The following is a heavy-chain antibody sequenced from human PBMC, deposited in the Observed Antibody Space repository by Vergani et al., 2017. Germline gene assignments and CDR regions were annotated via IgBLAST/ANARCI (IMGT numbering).Heavy chain of an antibody. J-gene: IGHJ4*02. CDR1: GGSISSHY. D-gene: IGHD3-10*01. CDR2: NYYSGST. Sequence: QVQPQESGPGLVKPSETLSLICTVSGGSISSHYWRWIRQPPGKGLEWIGYNYYSGSTNYNPSLKSRVTISVDTSKNQFSLKLSSVTAADTAVYYCASQPGGWYLDYWGQGTLVTVSS. CDR3: ASQPGGWYLDY. V-gene: IGHV4-59*11.